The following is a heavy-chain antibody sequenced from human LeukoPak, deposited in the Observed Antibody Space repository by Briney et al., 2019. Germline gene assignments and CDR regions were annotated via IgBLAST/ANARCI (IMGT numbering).Heavy chain of an antibody. D-gene: IGHD2-21*02. J-gene: IGHJ5*01. CDR2: IDDVGSGT. CDR1: GLTLSSNW. V-gene: IGHV3-74*01. CDR3: ATVFDF. Sequence: GGSLRLSCAVSGLTLSSNWMHWVRQVPGKGLEWVSRIDDVGSGTSYADSVKGRFTISRDDAKNTVYLQMNSLRAEDTAVYYCATVFDFWGQGTLVTVSS.